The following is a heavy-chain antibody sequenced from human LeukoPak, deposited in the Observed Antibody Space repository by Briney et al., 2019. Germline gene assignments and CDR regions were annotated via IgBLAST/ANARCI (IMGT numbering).Heavy chain of an antibody. CDR2: VSYSGTT. Sequence: SETLSLTCTVSGGSISSYYWTWIRQPPGKGLEWIGYVSYSGTTKYNPSLKSRVTMSVDMSKNRLSLRLTSVTAADTAVYYCAKDVWAFTTFDYWGQGTLVTVSS. D-gene: IGHD3-16*01. J-gene: IGHJ4*02. CDR1: GGSISSYY. CDR3: AKDVWAFTTFDY. V-gene: IGHV4-59*01.